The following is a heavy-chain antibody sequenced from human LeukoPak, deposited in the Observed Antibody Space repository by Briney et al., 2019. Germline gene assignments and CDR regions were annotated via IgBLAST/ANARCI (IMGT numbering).Heavy chain of an antibody. J-gene: IGHJ1*01. V-gene: IGHV1-46*01. Sequence: EASVKVSCKASGYTFTSYFSHWVRQAPGQGLEWMGVIIPSGGTTNYAQKFQGRLATTRDMSTSTVYMELNSLRSEDTAVYYCARVGPSNYYDSSEYFQHWGQGTLVTVSS. CDR2: IIPSGGTT. CDR3: ARVGPSNYYDSSEYFQH. D-gene: IGHD3-22*01. CDR1: GYTFTSYF.